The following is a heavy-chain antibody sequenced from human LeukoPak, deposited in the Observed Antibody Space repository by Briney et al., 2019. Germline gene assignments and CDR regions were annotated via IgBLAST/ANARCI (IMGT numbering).Heavy chain of an antibody. Sequence: PSETLSLTCTVSGGSISSGDYYWSWIRQPPGKGLEWIGYIYYSGSTYYNPSLKSRVTISVDTSKNQFSLKLSSVTAADTAVYYCARVRPEPNIAAAGTGYFDYWGQGTQVTVSS. CDR3: ARVRPEPNIAAAGTGYFDY. CDR2: IYYSGST. V-gene: IGHV4-30-4*01. CDR1: GGSISSGDYY. D-gene: IGHD6-13*01. J-gene: IGHJ4*02.